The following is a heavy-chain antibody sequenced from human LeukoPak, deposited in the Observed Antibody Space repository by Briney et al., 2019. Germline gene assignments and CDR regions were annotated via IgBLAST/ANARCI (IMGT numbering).Heavy chain of an antibody. J-gene: IGHJ5*02. CDR2: MNPNSGNT. D-gene: IGHD2-2*02. V-gene: IGHV1-8*03. CDR3: ARGNRYCSSTSCYTYWFDP. Sequence: ASVKVSCKASGYTFTSHDINWVRQATGQGLEWMGWMNPNSGNTGYAQKFQGRVTITRNTSISTAYTELSSLRSEDTAVYYCARGNRYCSSTSCYTYWFDPWGQGTLVTVSS. CDR1: GYTFTSHD.